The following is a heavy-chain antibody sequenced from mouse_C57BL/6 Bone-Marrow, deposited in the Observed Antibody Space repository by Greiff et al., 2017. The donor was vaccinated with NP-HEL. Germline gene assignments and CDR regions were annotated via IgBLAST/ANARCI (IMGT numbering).Heavy chain of an antibody. CDR2: ISSGGDYI. CDR3: TRARIYYDYDGGYAMDY. D-gene: IGHD2-4*01. CDR1: GFTFSSYA. Sequence: EVQRVESGEGLVKPGGSLKLSCAASGFTFSSYAMSWVRQTPEKRLEWVAYISSGGDYIYYADTVKGRFTISRDNARNTLYLQMSSLKSEDTAMYYCTRARIYYDYDGGYAMDYWGQGTSVTVSS. V-gene: IGHV5-9-1*02. J-gene: IGHJ4*01.